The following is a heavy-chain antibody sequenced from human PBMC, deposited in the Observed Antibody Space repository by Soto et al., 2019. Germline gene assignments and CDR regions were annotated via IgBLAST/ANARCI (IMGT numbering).Heavy chain of an antibody. CDR1: GFTFSSYE. V-gene: IGHV3-48*03. D-gene: IGHD4-17*01. Sequence: EVQLVESGGGLVQPGGSLRLSCAASGFTFSSYEMNWVRQAPGKGLERVSYISSSGSTIYYADSVKGRFTISRDNAKNSLYLQMNSLRAEDTAVYDCAIMNTVTSKRYFDLWGRGTLVTVSS. J-gene: IGHJ2*01. CDR3: AIMNTVTSKRYFDL. CDR2: ISSSGSTI.